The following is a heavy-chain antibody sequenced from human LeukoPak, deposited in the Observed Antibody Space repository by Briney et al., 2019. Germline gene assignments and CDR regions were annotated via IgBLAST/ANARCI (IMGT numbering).Heavy chain of an antibody. CDR3: AKDQLGGAGDY. CDR1: GYIFKDFA. Sequence: HPGGSLRLSCAASGYIFKDFAIHWVRQPPGKGLEWVSGISLNSGTIGYADSVKGRFTISRDNSKNTLYLQMNSLRAEDTAVYYCAKDQLGGAGDYWGQGTLVTVSS. CDR2: ISLNSGTI. J-gene: IGHJ4*02. D-gene: IGHD3-16*01. V-gene: IGHV3-9*01.